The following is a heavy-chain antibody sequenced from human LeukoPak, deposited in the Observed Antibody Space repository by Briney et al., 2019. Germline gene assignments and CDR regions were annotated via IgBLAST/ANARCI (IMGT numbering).Heavy chain of an antibody. J-gene: IGHJ5*02. CDR3: ARGLRYYDFWSGYPGAWFDP. D-gene: IGHD3-3*01. V-gene: IGHV4-34*01. Sequence: PSETLSLTCAVYGGSFSGYYWSWIRQPPGKGLEWIGEINHSGSTNYNPSLKSRVTISVDTSKNQFSLKLSSVTAADTAVYYCARGLRYYDFWSGYPGAWFDPWRQGTLVTVSS. CDR2: INHSGST. CDR1: GGSFSGYY.